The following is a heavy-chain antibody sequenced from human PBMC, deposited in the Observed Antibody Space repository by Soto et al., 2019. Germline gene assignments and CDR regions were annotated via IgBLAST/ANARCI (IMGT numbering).Heavy chain of an antibody. CDR1: RGAMSRYC. D-gene: IGHD6-6*01. J-gene: IGHJ5*02. CDR2: IHYTGST. V-gene: IGHV4-59*01. Sequence: LSLTCTVSRGAMSRYCWTWIRQPPGKGLEWIGNIHYTGSTNYNPSLKSRVTILLGTSTSQFSLKVSSVTAADTAVYYCARDLTSSSTDGPLDPWGHGTLVTVSS. CDR3: ARDLTSSSTDGPLDP.